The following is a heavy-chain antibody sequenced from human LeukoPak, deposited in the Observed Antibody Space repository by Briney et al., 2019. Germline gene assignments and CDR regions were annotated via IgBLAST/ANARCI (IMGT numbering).Heavy chain of an antibody. J-gene: IGHJ4*02. CDR2: ISYGGSNT. Sequence: PGGSLRLSCAASGFTFSSYGMHWVRQAPGKGLEWVAVISYGGSNTYYADSVKGLFTISRDNSKNPLYLQMSSLRAEDTAVYYCAKPLYGSGGSCFDYWGQGALVTVSS. V-gene: IGHV3-30*18. D-gene: IGHD2-15*01. CDR3: AKPLYGSGGSCFDY. CDR1: GFTFSSYG.